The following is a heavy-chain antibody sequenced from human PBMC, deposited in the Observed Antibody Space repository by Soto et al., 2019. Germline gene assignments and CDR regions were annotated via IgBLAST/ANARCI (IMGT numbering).Heavy chain of an antibody. CDR1: GFTFSSYA. D-gene: IGHD1-1*01. V-gene: IGHV3-23*01. CDR3: AKFGMATTKRSPPYYIDY. CDR2: ISGSGGGT. Sequence: PGGSLRLSCAASGFTFSSYAMSWVRQAPGKGLEWVSSISGSGGGTYSADSVKGRFTFSRDNSKNTLYLQMNSLRAEDTAVYYCAKFGMATTKRSPPYYIDYWGQGALVTVSS. J-gene: IGHJ4*02.